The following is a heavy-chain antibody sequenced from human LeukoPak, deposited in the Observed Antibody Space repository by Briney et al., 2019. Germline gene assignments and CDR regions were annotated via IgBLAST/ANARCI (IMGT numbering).Heavy chain of an antibody. V-gene: IGHV4-61*02. CDR3: AGDMTTVPYNWFDP. Sequence: SETLSLTCTVSGGSINSGNYYWSWIRQPAGKGLDWIVRIYSSGSINYNPSLQSRVTISIDTSKNQFSLRLSSVTAADTAVYYCAGDMTTVPYNWFDPWGQGTLVTVSS. CDR1: GGSINSGNYY. J-gene: IGHJ5*02. D-gene: IGHD4-17*01. CDR2: IYSSGSI.